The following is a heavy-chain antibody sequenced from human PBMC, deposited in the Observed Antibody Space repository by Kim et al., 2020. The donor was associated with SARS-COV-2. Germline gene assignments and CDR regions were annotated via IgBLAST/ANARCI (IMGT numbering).Heavy chain of an antibody. V-gene: IGHV3-15*01. Sequence: GGSLRLSCAASGFTFSNAWMSWVRQAPGKGLEWVGRIKSKTDGGTTDYAAPVKGRFTISRDDSKNTLYLQMNSLKTEDTAVYYCTTDRMGIAAGDYYGMDVWGQGTTVTVSS. J-gene: IGHJ6*02. CDR2: IKSKTDGGTT. CDR1: GFTFSNAW. CDR3: TTDRMGIAAGDYYGMDV. D-gene: IGHD6-13*01.